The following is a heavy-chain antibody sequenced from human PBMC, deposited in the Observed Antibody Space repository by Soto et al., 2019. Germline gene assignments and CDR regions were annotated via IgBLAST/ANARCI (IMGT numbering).Heavy chain of an antibody. D-gene: IGHD3-3*01. CDR3: ARDRRDDFWSGHDAFDI. CDR2: IIPIFGTA. V-gene: IGHV1-69*01. CDR1: GGTFSSYA. J-gene: IGHJ3*02. Sequence: QVQLVQSGAEVKKPGSSVKVSCKASGGTFSSYAISWVRQAPGQGLEWMGGIIPIFGTANYAQKFQGRVTITADESTSTAYMELSSLRSEDTAVYYCARDRRDDFWSGHDAFDIWGQGTMVTVSS.